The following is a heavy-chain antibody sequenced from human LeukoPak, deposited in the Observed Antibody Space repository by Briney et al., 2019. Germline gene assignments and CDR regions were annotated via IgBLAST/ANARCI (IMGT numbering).Heavy chain of an antibody. CDR2: IRSKTN. CDR3: TIPTKWEPADH. Sequence: GGSLKLSCAASGFTFSGSAMHWVRQASGKGLEWVGRIRSKTNRYAESVKGRFTISRDDSKNTVYLQMNSLKIEDTAVYYCTIPTKWEPADHWGQGTLVTVSS. D-gene: IGHD1-26*01. V-gene: IGHV3-73*01. J-gene: IGHJ4*02. CDR1: GFTFSGSA.